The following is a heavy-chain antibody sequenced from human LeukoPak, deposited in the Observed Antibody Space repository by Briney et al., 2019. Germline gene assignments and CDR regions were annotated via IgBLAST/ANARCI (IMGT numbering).Heavy chain of an antibody. CDR2: ILTTGSD. CDR1: GAAINSGSYY. Sequence: SETLSLTCVVSGAAINSGSYYWTWIRQPAGKGLEWIGRILTTGSDNYNPSLKSRVSISLDTSKKQFSLNLTSVTAADTAVYFCARELVAPRPHNDYYFYMDVWGKGTTVTVSS. J-gene: IGHJ6*03. D-gene: IGHD5-12*01. CDR3: ARELVAPRPHNDYYFYMDV. V-gene: IGHV4-61*02.